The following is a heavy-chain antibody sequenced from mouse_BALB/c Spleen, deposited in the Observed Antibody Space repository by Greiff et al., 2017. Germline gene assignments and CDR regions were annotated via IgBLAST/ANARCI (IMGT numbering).Heavy chain of an antibody. CDR1: GYTFTSYY. V-gene: IGHV1S81*02. J-gene: IGHJ3*01. Sequence: QVQLKESGAELVKPGASVKLSCKASGYTFTSYYMYWVKQRPGQGLEWIGEINPSNGGTNFNEKFKSKATLTVDKSSSTAYMQLSSLTSEDSAVYYCAMAYYRYDEFAYWGQGTLVTVSA. CDR2: INPSNGGT. D-gene: IGHD2-14*01. CDR3: AMAYYRYDEFAY.